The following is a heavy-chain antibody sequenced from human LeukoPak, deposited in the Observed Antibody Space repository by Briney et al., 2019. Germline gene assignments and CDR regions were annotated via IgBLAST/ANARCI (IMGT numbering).Heavy chain of an antibody. CDR3: ARGTCSGDSCYSYYYYYMDV. CDR1: GFTFSSYG. J-gene: IGHJ6*03. CDR2: ISYDGSNK. D-gene: IGHD2-15*01. V-gene: IGHV3-30*03. Sequence: GGSLRLSCAASGFTFSSYGMHWVRQAPGKGLEWVAVISYDGSNKYYADSVKGRFTISRDNSKNTLYLQMNSLRAEDTAVYYCARGTCSGDSCYSYYYYYMDVWGKGTTVTVSS.